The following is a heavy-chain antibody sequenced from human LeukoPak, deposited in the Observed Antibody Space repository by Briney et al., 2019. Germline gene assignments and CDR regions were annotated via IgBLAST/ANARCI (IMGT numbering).Heavy chain of an antibody. V-gene: IGHV3-53*04. CDR1: GFTVSSNY. Sequence: GGSLRLSCAASGFTVSSNYMSWVRQAPVKGLEWVSVIYSGGSTYYADSVKGRFTISRHNSKNTLYLQMNSLRAEDTAVYYCARAPPGIAVAAFDYWGQGTLVTVSS. CDR3: ARAPPGIAVAAFDY. J-gene: IGHJ4*02. CDR2: IYSGGST. D-gene: IGHD6-19*01.